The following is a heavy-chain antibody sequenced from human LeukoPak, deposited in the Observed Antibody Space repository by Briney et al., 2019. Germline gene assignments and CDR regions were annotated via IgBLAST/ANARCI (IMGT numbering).Heavy chain of an antibody. Sequence: PSETLSLTCTVSGGSISSYYWSWIRQPPGKGLEWIGEINHSGSTNYNPSLKSRVTISVDTSKNQFSLKLSSVTAADTAMYYCARRVLSPFITMVRGVTRGTIDYWGQGTLVTVSS. CDR2: INHSGST. J-gene: IGHJ4*02. CDR1: GGSISSYY. V-gene: IGHV4-34*01. CDR3: ARRVLSPFITMVRGVTRGTIDY. D-gene: IGHD3-10*01.